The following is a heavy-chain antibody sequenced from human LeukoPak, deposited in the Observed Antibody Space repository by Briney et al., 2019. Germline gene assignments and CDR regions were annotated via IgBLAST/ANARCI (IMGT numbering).Heavy chain of an antibody. V-gene: IGHV4-4*02. CDR1: GGSISSSNW. J-gene: IGHJ4*02. Sequence: PSETLSLTCAVSGGSISSSNWWSWVRQPPGKGLEWIGEINHSGSTNYNPSLKSRVTISVDTSKNQFSLKLSSVTAADTAVYYCARRIPGNIVVVPAEVPHFDYWGQGTLVTVSS. CDR3: ARRIPGNIVVVPAEVPHFDY. CDR2: INHSGST. D-gene: IGHD2-2*01.